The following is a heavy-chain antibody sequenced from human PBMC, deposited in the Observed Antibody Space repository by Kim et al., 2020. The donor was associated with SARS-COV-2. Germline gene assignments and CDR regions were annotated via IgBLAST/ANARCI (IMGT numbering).Heavy chain of an antibody. Sequence: GGSLRLSCAASGFRFDDYAMLWVRQAPGKGLEWVSFISWNGGIIYYADSVRGRFTVASDNAKNSLFLQMNSLRVEDTAVYYCAKDADGPGTYTYYHYALDVWGQGTTVTVSS. CDR3: AKDADGPGTYTYYHYALDV. CDR1: GFRFDDYA. CDR2: ISWNGGII. J-gene: IGHJ6*02. D-gene: IGHD3-10*01. V-gene: IGHV3-9*01.